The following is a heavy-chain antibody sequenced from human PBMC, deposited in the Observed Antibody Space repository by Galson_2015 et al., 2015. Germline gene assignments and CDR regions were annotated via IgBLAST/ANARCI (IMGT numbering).Heavy chain of an antibody. Sequence: SLRLSCAASGFTFSSYGMHWVRQAPGKGLEWVAVIWDDGSNKYYADSVKGRFTISRDNSRDTLYLQMNSLRAEDTAVYYCARGRGWETLRKSPFDYWGQGTLVTVSS. CDR3: ARGRGWETLRKSPFDY. V-gene: IGHV3-33*01. CDR1: GFTFSSYG. J-gene: IGHJ4*02. CDR2: IWDDGSNK. D-gene: IGHD1-26*01.